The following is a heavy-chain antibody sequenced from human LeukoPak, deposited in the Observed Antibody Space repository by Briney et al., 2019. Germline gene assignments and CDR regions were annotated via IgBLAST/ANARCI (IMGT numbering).Heavy chain of an antibody. V-gene: IGHV1-2*02. Sequence: GASVKVSCKASGYTFTDYFIHWARQAPGQGLEWMGWINPNSGDTNCAQKFQGSVTMTRDTSVSTAYMELSRLRSDDTAVYYCARGYYDSSGYGYDNWGQGTLVTVSS. CDR2: INPNSGDT. D-gene: IGHD3-22*01. CDR1: GYTFTDYF. CDR3: ARGYYDSSGYGYDN. J-gene: IGHJ4*02.